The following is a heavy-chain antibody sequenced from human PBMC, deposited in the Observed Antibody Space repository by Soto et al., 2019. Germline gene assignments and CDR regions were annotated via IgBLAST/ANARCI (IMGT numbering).Heavy chain of an antibody. J-gene: IGHJ5*02. V-gene: IGHV1-2*02. CDR1: GYTFTDYH. CDR2: INPNSGVT. Sequence: ASVKVSCKASGYTFTDYHIHWVRQAPGQGPEWMGWINPNSGVTKYAQKFQGRVTMTRDTTINTASMELSRLNSDETAVYYCARDFRFDPWGQGTMVTVYS. CDR3: ARDFRFDP.